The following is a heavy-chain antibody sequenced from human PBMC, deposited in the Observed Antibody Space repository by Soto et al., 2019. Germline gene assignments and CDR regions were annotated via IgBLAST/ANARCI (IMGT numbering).Heavy chain of an antibody. D-gene: IGHD3-22*01. J-gene: IGHJ4*02. Sequence: GGSLRLSCAASGFTFSSYAMSWVRQAPGKGLEWVSAIRGSGGSTYYADSVKGRFTISRDNSKNTLYLQMNSLRAEDTAVYYCAKSYYYDSSGYHDYWGQGTLVTVSS. CDR3: AKSYYYDSSGYHDY. CDR1: GFTFSSYA. V-gene: IGHV3-23*01. CDR2: IRGSGGST.